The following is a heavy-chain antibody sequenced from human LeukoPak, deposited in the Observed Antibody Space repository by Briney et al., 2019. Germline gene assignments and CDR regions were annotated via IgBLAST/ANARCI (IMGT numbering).Heavy chain of an antibody. J-gene: IGHJ4*02. CDR3: ARDSTQFWSGYYGY. Sequence: GGSLRLSCAASGFTFSTYWMHWVRQAPGKGLVWVSRINSDGSRTNYADSVKGRFTISRDNAKNTLFLQMNSLRAEDTAVYYCARDSTQFWSGYYGYWGQGTLVTVSS. D-gene: IGHD3-3*01. CDR2: INSDGSRT. CDR1: GFTFSTYW. V-gene: IGHV3-74*01.